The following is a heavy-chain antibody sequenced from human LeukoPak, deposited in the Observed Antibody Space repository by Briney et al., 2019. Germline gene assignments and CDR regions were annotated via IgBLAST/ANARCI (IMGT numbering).Heavy chain of an antibody. V-gene: IGHV3-21*01. Sequence: GGSLRLSRAASGFTFSSYSMNWVRQAPGKGLEWVSSISSSSSYIYYADSVKGRFTISRDNAKNSLYLQMNSLRAEDTAVYYCARDPRVVVPAARVPWYDPWGQGTLVTVSS. CDR3: ARDPRVVVPAARVPWYDP. CDR2: ISSSSSYI. J-gene: IGHJ5*02. CDR1: GFTFSSYS. D-gene: IGHD2-2*01.